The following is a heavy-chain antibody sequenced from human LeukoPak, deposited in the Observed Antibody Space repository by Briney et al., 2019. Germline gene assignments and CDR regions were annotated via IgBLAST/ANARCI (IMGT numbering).Heavy chain of an antibody. CDR1: GFVFTSYG. D-gene: IGHD3-9*01. J-gene: IGHJ5*02. CDR2: ISAYNGNT. Sequence: ASVKVSCKASGFVFTSYGFTWVRQAPGQGLEWMGWISAYNGNTNYAQKLQGRVTMTTDTSTSTAYMELRSLRSDDTAVYYCARGPQYYDILTGVAGENWFDPWGQGTLVTVSS. CDR3: ARGPQYYDILTGVAGENWFDP. V-gene: IGHV1-18*01.